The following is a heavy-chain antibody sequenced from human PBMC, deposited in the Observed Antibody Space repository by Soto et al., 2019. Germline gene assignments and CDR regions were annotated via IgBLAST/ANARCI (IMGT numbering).Heavy chain of an antibody. CDR1: GFTFSSYA. CDR2: ISGSGGST. CDR3: AKRAWGYFYFDY. J-gene: IGHJ4*02. D-gene: IGHD1-26*01. V-gene: IGHV3-23*01. Sequence: EVQLLESGGGLVQPGGSLRLSCAASGFTFSSYAMSWVRQAPGKGLEWVSVISGSGGSTYYADSVKGRFTISRDNSQNTLYLQMISLRAEDTAVYYCAKRAWGYFYFDYWGQGTLVTVSS.